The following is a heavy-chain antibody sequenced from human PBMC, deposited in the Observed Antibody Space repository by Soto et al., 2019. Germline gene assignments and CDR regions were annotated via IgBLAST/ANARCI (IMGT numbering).Heavy chain of an antibody. CDR1: GGSISGSSYY. CDR3: ASRGYTYGNFDY. J-gene: IGHJ4*02. V-gene: IGHV4-39*01. Sequence: SETLSLTCTVSGGSISGSSYYWGWIRQPPGKGLGWIGSISYSGSTYYNPSLNSRVTISADTSKNQFSLKQSSVTAADTAVYYCASRGYTYGNFDYWGQGTLVTVSS. CDR2: ISYSGST. D-gene: IGHD5-18*01.